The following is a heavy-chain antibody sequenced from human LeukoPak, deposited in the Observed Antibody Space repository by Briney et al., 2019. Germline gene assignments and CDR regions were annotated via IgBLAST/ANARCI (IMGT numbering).Heavy chain of an antibody. CDR2: ISGSGGST. V-gene: IGHV3-23*01. CDR1: GFTFSSYG. CDR3: AKEEYYYDSSGYSYYFDY. D-gene: IGHD3-22*01. Sequence: GGTLRLSCAGSGFTFSSYGMSWVRQAPGKGLEWVSAISGSGGSTYYADSVKGRFTISRDNSKNTLYLQMNSLRAEDTAVYYCAKEEYYYDSSGYSYYFDYWGQGTLVTVSS. J-gene: IGHJ4*02.